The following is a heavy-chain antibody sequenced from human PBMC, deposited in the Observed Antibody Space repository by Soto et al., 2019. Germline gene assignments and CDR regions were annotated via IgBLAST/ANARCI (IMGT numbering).Heavy chain of an antibody. CDR2: IYYSGST. V-gene: IGHV4-31*03. CDR1: GGSISSGGYY. CDR3: ARVYDSSGYSAEADALDI. J-gene: IGHJ3*02. D-gene: IGHD3-22*01. Sequence: TSETLSLTCTVSGGSISSGGYYWSWIRQHPGKGLEWIGYIYYSGSTYYNPSLKSRVTISVDTSKNQFSLKLSSVTAADTAVYYCARVYDSSGYSAEADALDIWAQGTKVTVSS.